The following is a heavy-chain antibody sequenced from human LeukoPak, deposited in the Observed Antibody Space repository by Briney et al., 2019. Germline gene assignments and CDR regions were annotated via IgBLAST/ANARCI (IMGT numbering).Heavy chain of an antibody. CDR1: GGSISSSSYY. CDR3: ARGPPPDFDY. Sequence: SETLSLTCTVPGGSISSSSYYWGWIRQPPGKGLEWIGSIYYSGSTYYNPSLKSRVTISVDTSKNQFSLKLSSVTATDTAVYYCARGPPPDFDYWGQGTLVTVSS. V-gene: IGHV4-39*07. CDR2: IYYSGST. J-gene: IGHJ4*02.